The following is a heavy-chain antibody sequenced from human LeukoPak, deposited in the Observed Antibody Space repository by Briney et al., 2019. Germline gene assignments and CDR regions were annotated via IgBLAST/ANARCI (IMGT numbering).Heavy chain of an antibody. CDR3: ASDPQDRHGYSYGPYFDY. V-gene: IGHV1-69*05. CDR2: IIPIFGTA. D-gene: IGHD5-18*01. J-gene: IGHJ4*02. CDR1: GGTFSSYA. Sequence: SVKVSCKASGGTFSSYAISWVRQAPGQGLEWMEGIIPIFGTANYAQKFQGRVTITTDESTSTAYMELSSLRSEDTAVYYCASDPQDRHGYSYGPYFDYWGQGTLVTVSS.